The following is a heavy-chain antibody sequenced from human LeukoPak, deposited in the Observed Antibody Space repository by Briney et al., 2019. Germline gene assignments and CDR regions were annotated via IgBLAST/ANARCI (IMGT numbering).Heavy chain of an antibody. CDR1: GGSISSGGYY. CDR3: ARVAYDYVWGSPKHFDY. J-gene: IGHJ4*02. D-gene: IGHD3-16*01. V-gene: IGHV4-31*03. CDR2: IYCSGST. Sequence: SQTLSLTCTVSGGSISSGGYYWSWIRQHPGKGLEWIGYIYCSGSTYYNPSLKSRVTISVDTSKNQFSLKLSSVTAADTAVYYCARVAYDYVWGSPKHFDYWGQGTLVTVSS.